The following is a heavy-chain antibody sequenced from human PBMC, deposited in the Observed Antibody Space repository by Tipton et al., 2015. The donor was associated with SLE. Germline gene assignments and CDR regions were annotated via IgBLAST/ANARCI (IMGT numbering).Heavy chain of an antibody. CDR3: ARHDLSGQFFDF. CDR2: IYPVDFDI. Sequence: SSSSFYLAWIRQTPGKGLEWIGIIYPVDFDIRDSPSFQGQVTISVDRSISTAYLQWSSLKASDTAMYYCARHDLSGQFFDFWGQGTPVTVSS. J-gene: IGHJ4*02. CDR1: SSSSFY. D-gene: IGHD2-15*01. V-gene: IGHV5-51*01.